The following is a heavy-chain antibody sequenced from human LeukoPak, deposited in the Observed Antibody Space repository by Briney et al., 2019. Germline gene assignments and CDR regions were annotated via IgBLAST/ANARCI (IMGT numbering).Heavy chain of an antibody. Sequence: PGGSLRLSCAASGFTFSSHSMNWVRQAPGKGLEWVSGISSGSRYIYYADSVKGRFTISKDNAKNSLYLQMSGLRAEDTAVYYCATNVRDEYSSGWYPIGYWGQGTLVTVSS. J-gene: IGHJ4*02. CDR1: GFTFSSHS. CDR2: ISSGSRYI. V-gene: IGHV3-21*01. CDR3: ATNVRDEYSSGWYPIGY. D-gene: IGHD6-19*01.